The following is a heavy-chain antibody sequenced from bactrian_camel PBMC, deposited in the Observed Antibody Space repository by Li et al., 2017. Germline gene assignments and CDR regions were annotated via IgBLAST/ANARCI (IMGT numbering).Heavy chain of an antibody. CDR2: VYSTGINM. CDR1: GFTFSNYQ. CDR3: AASETSYYLDYNGKREYNY. D-gene: IGHD4*01. V-gene: IGHV3-2*01. J-gene: IGHJ4*01. Sequence: HVQLVESGGGSVQPGGSLRLSCVTSGFTFSNYQMSRVRQAPGKGLEWVCSVYSTGINMVYADSVKGRFTISQDIQDNDKRILYLQMNNLKPEDTAMYYCAASETSYYLDYNGKREYNYWGQGTQVTVS.